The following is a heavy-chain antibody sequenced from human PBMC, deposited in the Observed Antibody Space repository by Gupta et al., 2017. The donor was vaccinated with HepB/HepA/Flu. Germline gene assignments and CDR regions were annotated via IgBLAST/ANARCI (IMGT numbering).Heavy chain of an antibody. CDR2: IIHIFGTA. J-gene: IGHJ5*02. D-gene: IGHD4-17*01. Sequence: QVQLLQSGAEVKKPGSSVKVSCKASGGTFSSYAISWVRQAPGQGLEWMGGIIHIFGTANDAQKVQGRVTITADEATSTAEMEMRRMRAEDTAVDYGASTVTKGWFDPGGQGTLVTVSS. CDR3: ASTVTKGWFDP. CDR1: GGTFSSYA. V-gene: IGHV1-69*01.